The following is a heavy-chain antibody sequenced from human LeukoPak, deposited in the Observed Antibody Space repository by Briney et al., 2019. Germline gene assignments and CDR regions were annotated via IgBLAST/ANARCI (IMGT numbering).Heavy chain of an antibody. CDR3: ARDQNSGSRIRNDAFDI. Sequence: PSETLSLACTVSGGSISSRSYYWGWIRQPPGTGLEWIGSIFYTGSTYYNPSLKSRVTISVDRSKNQFSLKLSSVTAADTAVYYCARDQNSGSRIRNDAFDIWGQGTMVTVSS. CDR1: GGSISSRSYY. CDR2: IFYTGST. V-gene: IGHV4-39*07. J-gene: IGHJ3*02. D-gene: IGHD1-26*01.